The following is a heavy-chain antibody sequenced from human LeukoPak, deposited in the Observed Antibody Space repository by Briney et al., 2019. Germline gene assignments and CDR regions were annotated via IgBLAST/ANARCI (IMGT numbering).Heavy chain of an antibody. J-gene: IGHJ4*02. CDR3: ARSSRVVGATYFDY. D-gene: IGHD1-26*01. CDR1: GGSISSSSYY. Sequence: SETLSLTCTVSGGSISSSSYYWGWIRQPPGKGLEWIGSIYYSGSTYYNPSLKSRVTISVDTPKNQFSLKLSSVTAADTAVYYCARSSRVVGATYFDYWGQGTLVTVSS. CDR2: IYYSGST. V-gene: IGHV4-39*07.